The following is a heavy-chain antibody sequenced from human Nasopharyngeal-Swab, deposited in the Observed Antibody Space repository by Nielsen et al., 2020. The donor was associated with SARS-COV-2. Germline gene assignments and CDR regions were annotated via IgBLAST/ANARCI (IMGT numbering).Heavy chain of an antibody. CDR2: ISGSGGST. J-gene: IGHJ4*02. V-gene: IGHV3-23*01. CDR3: AKLAPYYFDY. Sequence: RQSPGKGLEWVSAISGSGGSTYYADSVKGRFTISRDNSKNTLYLQMNSLRAEDTAVYYCAKLAPYYFDYWGQGTLVTVSS.